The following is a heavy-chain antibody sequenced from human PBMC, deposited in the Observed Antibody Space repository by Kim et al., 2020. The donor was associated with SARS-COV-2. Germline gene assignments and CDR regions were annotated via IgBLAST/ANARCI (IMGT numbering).Heavy chain of an antibody. Sequence: GGSLRLSCAASGFTFTNYAMTWVRQAPGEGLEWVSTMSDNSGDGKYYADSVKGRFTITRDNSKNTLYLQMNSLRAEDTAVYYCVDWNYPYWGQGTLVIVSS. CDR2: MSDNSGDGK. J-gene: IGHJ4*02. CDR3: VDWNYPY. D-gene: IGHD1-7*01. V-gene: IGHV3-23*01. CDR1: GFTFTNYA.